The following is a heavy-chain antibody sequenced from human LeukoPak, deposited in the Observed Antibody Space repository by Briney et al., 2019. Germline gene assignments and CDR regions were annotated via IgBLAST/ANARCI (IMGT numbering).Heavy chain of an antibody. D-gene: IGHD4-23*01. Sequence: GGSLRLSCAASGFTLSSYVMHWVRQAPGKGLEWVAVIWYDGSNKYYADSVKGRFTISRDNSKNTLYLQMNSLRAEDTAVYYYARDRGGDWGQGTLVTVSS. CDR1: GFTLSSYV. CDR3: ARDRGGD. V-gene: IGHV3-33*01. J-gene: IGHJ4*02. CDR2: IWYDGSNK.